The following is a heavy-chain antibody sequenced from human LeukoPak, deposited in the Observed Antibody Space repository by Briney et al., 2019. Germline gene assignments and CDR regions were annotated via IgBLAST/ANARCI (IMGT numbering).Heavy chain of an antibody. Sequence: SVKVSCKASGYTFTSYGISWVRQAPGQGLEWMGWISAYNGNTNYAQKLQGRVTMTTDTSTSTAYMELRSLRSDDTAVYYCARVALTIFGVAHFDYWGQGTLVTVSS. V-gene: IGHV1-18*01. J-gene: IGHJ4*02. CDR2: ISAYNGNT. CDR3: ARVALTIFGVAHFDY. D-gene: IGHD3-3*01. CDR1: GYTFTSYG.